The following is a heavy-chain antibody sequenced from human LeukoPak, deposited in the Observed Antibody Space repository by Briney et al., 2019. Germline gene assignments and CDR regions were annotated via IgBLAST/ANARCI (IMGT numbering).Heavy chain of an antibody. CDR3: ARRPNRVGGYYDY. Sequence: SETLSLTCTDSGGSISSYYLSWIRQPPGKGLEWIGYIYTSGSTNYNPSLKSRVTMSVDTSKNQFSLKLSSVTAADTAVYYCARRPNRVGGYYDYWGQGTLVTVSS. CDR1: GGSISSYY. J-gene: IGHJ4*02. D-gene: IGHD3-22*01. V-gene: IGHV4-4*09. CDR2: IYTSGST.